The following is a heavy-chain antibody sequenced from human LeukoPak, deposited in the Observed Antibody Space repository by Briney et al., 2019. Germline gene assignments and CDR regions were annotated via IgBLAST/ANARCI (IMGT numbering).Heavy chain of an antibody. CDR1: GFTFSNAW. CDR3: TTDVRRTMVRGVIPDY. V-gene: IGHV3-15*01. Sequence: GGSLRLSCAASGFTFSNAWMSWVRQAPGKGLEWVGRIKSKTDGGTTDYAAPVKGRFTISRDDSKNTLYLQMNSLKTEDTAVYYCTTDVRRTMVRGVIPDYWGQGTLVTVST. CDR2: IKSKTDGGTT. D-gene: IGHD3-10*01. J-gene: IGHJ4*02.